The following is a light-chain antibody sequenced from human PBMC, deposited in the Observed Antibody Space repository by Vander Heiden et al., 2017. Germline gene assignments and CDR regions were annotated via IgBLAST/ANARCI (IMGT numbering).Light chain of an antibody. Sequence: QSVLTQPPSASGTPGQRVTIPCSGSSSNIGSNTVNWYQQLPGTAPKLLIYSNNQRPSGVPDRFSGSKSGTSASLAISGLQSEDEADYYCAAWDDSLNGPNVVFGGGTKLTVL. V-gene: IGLV1-44*01. CDR2: SNN. CDR1: SSNIGSNT. J-gene: IGLJ2*01. CDR3: AAWDDSLNGPNVV.